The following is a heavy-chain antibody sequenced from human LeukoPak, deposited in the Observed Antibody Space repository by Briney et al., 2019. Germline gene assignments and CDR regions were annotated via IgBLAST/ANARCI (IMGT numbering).Heavy chain of an antibody. D-gene: IGHD4-11*01. CDR2: IYPGDSDT. CDR1: GYSFSDYW. Sequence: GESLKISCKGSGYSFSDYWIGWVRRMPGKGLEWMGIIYPGDSDTTYSPSFQGQVTISADRSIRAAYLQWSSLKASDTAMYYCARRGYSNYVPFDYWGQGTLVTVSS. CDR3: ARRGYSNYVPFDY. J-gene: IGHJ4*02. V-gene: IGHV5-51*01.